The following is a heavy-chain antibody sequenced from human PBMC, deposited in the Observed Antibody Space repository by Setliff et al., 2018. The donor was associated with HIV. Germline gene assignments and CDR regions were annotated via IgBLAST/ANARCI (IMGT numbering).Heavy chain of an antibody. J-gene: IGHJ3*02. CDR3: ARGQGCGGGCHYAFEM. V-gene: IGHV4-38-2*02. Sequence: SETLSLTCTVSGYSISSGYYWGWIRQPPGKGLEWIGSIYHSGSTYYNPSLKSRVTISVDMSKNQFSLNLNSVTAADTAVYYCARGQGCGGGCHYAFEMWGQGTMVTVS. CDR1: GYSISSGYY. CDR2: IYHSGST. D-gene: IGHD2-21*02.